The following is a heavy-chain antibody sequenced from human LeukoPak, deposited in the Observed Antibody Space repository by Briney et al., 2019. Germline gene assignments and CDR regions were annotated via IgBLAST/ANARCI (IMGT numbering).Heavy chain of an antibody. CDR3: ARDGILGSHDC. D-gene: IGHD3-3*02. Sequence: GGSLRLSCAASGFTFRSYWMHWVRQTPGKGLMWVSHINNDGSDTSYADSVKGRFTITRDNAKNTLFLQMNSLRAEDTAMYYCARDGILGSHDCWGQGTLVTVSS. CDR2: INNDGSDT. J-gene: IGHJ4*02. V-gene: IGHV3-74*01. CDR1: GFTFRSYW.